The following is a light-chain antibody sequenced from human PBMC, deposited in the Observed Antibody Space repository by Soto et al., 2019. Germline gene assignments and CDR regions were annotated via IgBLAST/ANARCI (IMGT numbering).Light chain of an antibody. CDR1: QSIGLA. CDR3: QQYGNSPLLT. CDR2: DAS. V-gene: IGKV3-11*01. Sequence: EIVLTQSPATLSLSPGEIATLSFSASQSIGLAIAWYQHKPGQAPRLLIFDASQRATGIPARFRGSGSGTDFTLTISRLEPEDFAVYSCQQYGNSPLLTFGGGTKVDIK. J-gene: IGKJ4*01.